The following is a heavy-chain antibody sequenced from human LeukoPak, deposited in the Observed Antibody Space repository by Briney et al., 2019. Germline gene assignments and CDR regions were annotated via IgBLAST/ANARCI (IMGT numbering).Heavy chain of an antibody. Sequence: GGSLRVSCAASGFTLSSNYMSWVRQAPGKGLEWVSIIYSSGSTYSAESVKGRFTISRDNSKNTLYLQMNSLRDEDTAVYYCARHLSGDDIWGQGTMVTVSS. D-gene: IGHD4-17*01. CDR3: ARHLSGDDI. CDR1: GFTLSSNY. V-gene: IGHV3-53*01. CDR2: IYSSGST. J-gene: IGHJ3*02.